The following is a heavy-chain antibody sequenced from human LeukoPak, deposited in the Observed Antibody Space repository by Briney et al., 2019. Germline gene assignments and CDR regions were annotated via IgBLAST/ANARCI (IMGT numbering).Heavy chain of an antibody. CDR2: IKQDGSEK. CDR1: GFTFSSYW. V-gene: IGHV3-7*01. D-gene: IGHD3-22*01. Sequence: GGSLRLSCAASGFTFSSYWMSWVRQAPGKGLEWVANIKQDGSEKYYVDSVKGRFTISRDNAKNSLYLQMNSLRAEDTAVYYCARDGSDSTGYYYALWGQGTLVTVSS. J-gene: IGHJ4*02. CDR3: ARDGSDSTGYYYAL.